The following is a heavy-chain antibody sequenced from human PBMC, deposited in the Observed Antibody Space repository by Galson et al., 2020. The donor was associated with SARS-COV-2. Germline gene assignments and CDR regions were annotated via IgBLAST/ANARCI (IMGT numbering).Heavy chain of an antibody. CDR1: GFPFRPYA. V-gene: IGHV3-30*02. CDR2: IPFNERKN. J-gene: IGHJ6*02. CDR3: AKDSEYCSGSNYDDYYYYAMDV. D-gene: IGHD2-15*01. Sequence: GGSLNLSCPPSGFPFRPYAIHWVPQPPAKGLEWLPFIPFNERKNNYAASVKGRFSVSRDNSNNTLFLQMNSLRAENSAIYYCAKDSEYCSGSNYDDYYYYAMDVWGQGTTVTVSS.